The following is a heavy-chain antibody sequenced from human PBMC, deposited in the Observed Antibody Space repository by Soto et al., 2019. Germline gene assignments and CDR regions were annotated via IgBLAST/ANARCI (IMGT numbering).Heavy chain of an antibody. V-gene: IGHV3-9*01. Sequence: EVQLVESGGGLVQPGRSLRLSCAGSGLTFDDYAMHCGRQAPGKGLEWVSTISWNSGRIGYADSVKGRFTVSRDNAKNSLYRQVDSLRADDTALYYCAKDSSGEIDYWGQGTLVTVAS. CDR1: GLTFDDYA. CDR2: ISWNSGRI. J-gene: IGHJ4*02. CDR3: AKDSSGEIDY. D-gene: IGHD6-25*01.